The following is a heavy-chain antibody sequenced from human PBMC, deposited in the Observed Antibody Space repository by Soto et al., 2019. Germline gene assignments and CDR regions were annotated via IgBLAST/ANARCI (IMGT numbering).Heavy chain of an antibody. V-gene: IGHV3-73*02. CDR3: TRIGLKDYGDYYPYYYYGMDV. Sequence: EVQLVESGGGLVQPGGSLKLSCAASGFTFSGSAMHWVRQASGKGLEWVGRIRSKANSYATAYAASVKGRFTISRDDSKNTAYLQINSLKTEDTAVYYCTRIGLKDYGDYYPYYYYGMDVWGQGTTVPVSS. D-gene: IGHD4-17*01. CDR2: IRSKANSYAT. CDR1: GFTFSGSA. J-gene: IGHJ6*02.